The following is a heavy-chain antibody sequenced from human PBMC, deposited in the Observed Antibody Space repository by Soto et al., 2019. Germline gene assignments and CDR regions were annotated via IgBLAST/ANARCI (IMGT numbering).Heavy chain of an antibody. V-gene: IGHV3-73*01. Sequence: GGSLRLSCAASGFTFSGSAMHWVRQASGKGLEWVGRIRSKANSYATAYAASVKGRFTISRDDSKNTAYLQMNSLKTEDTAVYYCTLLLNDYGVWGQGTLVTVSS. J-gene: IGHJ4*02. D-gene: IGHD4-17*01. CDR1: GFTFSGSA. CDR2: IRSKANSYAT. CDR3: TLLLNDYGV.